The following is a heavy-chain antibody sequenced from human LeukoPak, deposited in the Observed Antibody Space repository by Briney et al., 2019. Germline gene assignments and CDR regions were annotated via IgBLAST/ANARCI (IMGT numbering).Heavy chain of an antibody. Sequence: GGSLRLSCAASGVTLSTYAMSWARQAPGKGLEWVSGISSGGSGDNTYYADSVKGRFTISRDNSKNTLYPQMNSLRAEDTAVYYCARGVVAVIPSTFDYWGQGTLVTVSS. CDR2: ISSGGSGDNT. D-gene: IGHD2-21*01. V-gene: IGHV3-23*01. J-gene: IGHJ4*02. CDR3: ARGVVAVIPSTFDY. CDR1: GVTLSTYA.